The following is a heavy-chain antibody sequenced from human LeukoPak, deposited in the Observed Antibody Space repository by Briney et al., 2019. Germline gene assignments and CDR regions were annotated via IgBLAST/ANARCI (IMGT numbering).Heavy chain of an antibody. CDR2: FYRGGNT. Sequence: GGFLRLSCAVSGFTVSSGHMHWVRQAPGQGLEWVATFYRGGNTYHADSVKGRLTVSRDNLKNTVSLQMDSLRAEDTAVYYCATSKSATYDGLDLWGQGTRVTVSS. V-gene: IGHV3-53*01. J-gene: IGHJ3*01. CDR1: GFTVSSGH. D-gene: IGHD2-15*01. CDR3: ATSKSATYDGLDL.